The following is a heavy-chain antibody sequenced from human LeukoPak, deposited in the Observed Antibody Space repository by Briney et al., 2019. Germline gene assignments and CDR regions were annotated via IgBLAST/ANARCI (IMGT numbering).Heavy chain of an antibody. CDR3: ARVTATHASWLEP. CDR2: INPRSGGT. J-gene: IGHJ5*02. D-gene: IGHD2-2*01. Sequence: ASVKVSCKASGYTFTSYDINWVRQAPGQGLEWMGWINPRSGGTNYAQNFQGRVTMTRDTYLSTAYMEMNRLTFDDTAVYYCARVTATHASWLEPWGQGTLVTVSS. V-gene: IGHV1-2*02. CDR1: GYTFTSYD.